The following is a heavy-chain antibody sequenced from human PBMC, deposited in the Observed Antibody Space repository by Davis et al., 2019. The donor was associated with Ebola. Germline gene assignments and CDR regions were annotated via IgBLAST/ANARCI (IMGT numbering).Heavy chain of an antibody. D-gene: IGHD5-18*01. J-gene: IGHJ4*02. CDR3: ARGDTPMVFES. V-gene: IGHV3-53*01. Sequence: GGSLRLSCVASGITVNRNHMSWVRQAPGKGLEWVSIVKTNDRTYNADSVKGRFTISRDDSRNTLYLQLNSLRTDDTAVYYSARGDTPMVFESWGQGALVTVSS. CDR2: VKTNDRT. CDR1: GITVNRNH.